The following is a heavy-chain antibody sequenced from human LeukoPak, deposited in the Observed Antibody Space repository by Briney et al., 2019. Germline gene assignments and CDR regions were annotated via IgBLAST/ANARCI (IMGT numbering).Heavy chain of an antibody. D-gene: IGHD3-22*01. CDR2: IDPDSGGT. CDR1: GYTFTDYY. CDR3: AREYYDTSGSKYAFDI. Sequence: ASVRVSCKSSGYTFTDYYIHWVRQAPGQGLEWMGCIDPDSGGTKFAQQSQGRVTLTRDTSIRTAYMELSRLTSDDTAIYYRAREYYDTSGSKYAFDIWGQGTMVTVFS. J-gene: IGHJ3*02. V-gene: IGHV1-2*02.